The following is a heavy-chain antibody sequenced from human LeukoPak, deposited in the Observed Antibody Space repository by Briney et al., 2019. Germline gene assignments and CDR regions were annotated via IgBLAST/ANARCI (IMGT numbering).Heavy chain of an antibody. CDR2: INLGDSDT. D-gene: IGHD1-26*01. CDR3: ARRGSGATWFDP. Sequence: GESLKISCKGSGYSFTTYWIGWVRQMPGKGLEWMGIINLGDSDTRYSPSFQGQVTISADKSTRTAYLQWSSLKASDTAIYYCARRGSGATWFDPWGQGTLVTVSS. CDR1: GYSFTTYW. J-gene: IGHJ5*02. V-gene: IGHV5-51*01.